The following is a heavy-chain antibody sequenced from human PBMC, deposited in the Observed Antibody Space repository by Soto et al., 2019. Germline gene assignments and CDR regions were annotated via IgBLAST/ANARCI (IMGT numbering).Heavy chain of an antibody. J-gene: IGHJ6*02. CDR1: GFSLSTSGRS. D-gene: IGHD3-22*01. V-gene: IGHV2-70*01. CDR3: ARIQGPNYYDSSGPLAYGMDV. Sequence: SGPRLANSTQTLTLTFTFAGFSLSTSGRSVSRIIQPPGKAMERRALIDWDDDKYYSTSLKTRLTISKDISKNQVVLTMTNMDPVDTATYFCARIQGPNYYDSSGPLAYGMDVWGQGTTVTVSS. CDR2: IDWDDDK.